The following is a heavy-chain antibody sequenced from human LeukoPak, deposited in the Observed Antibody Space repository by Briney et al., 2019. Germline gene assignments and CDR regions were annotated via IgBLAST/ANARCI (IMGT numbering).Heavy chain of an antibody. CDR1: GFTFSSYS. CDR2: ISSSSSYI. CDR3: AKFGVAGTTEGDY. Sequence: GGSLRLSCAASGFTFSSYSMNWVRQAPGKGLEWVSSISSSSSYIYYADSVKGRFTISRDNAKNSLYLQMNSLRAEDTAVYYCAKFGVAGTTEGDYWGQGTLVTVSS. J-gene: IGHJ4*02. V-gene: IGHV3-21*01. D-gene: IGHD6-19*01.